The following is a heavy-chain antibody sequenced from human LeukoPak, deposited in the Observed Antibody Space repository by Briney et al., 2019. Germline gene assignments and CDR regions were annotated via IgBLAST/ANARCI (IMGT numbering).Heavy chain of an antibody. D-gene: IGHD3-10*01. J-gene: IGHJ4*02. CDR3: ARGGYGSGRGLLDY. CDR1: GFTFSSYS. Sequence: GGSLRLSCAASGFTFSSYSMNWVRQAPGKGLEWVSSISSSSSYIYYADSVKGRFTISRDNAKNSLYLQMNSLRAEDTAVYYCARGGYGSGRGLLDYWGQGILVTVSS. V-gene: IGHV3-21*01. CDR2: ISSSSSYI.